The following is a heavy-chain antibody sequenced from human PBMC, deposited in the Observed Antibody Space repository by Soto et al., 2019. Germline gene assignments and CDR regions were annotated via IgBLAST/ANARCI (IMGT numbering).Heavy chain of an antibody. Sequence: QITLKESGPTLVKPTRTLTLTCTFSGFSLSTSGVGVGWIRQPPGKALEWLALIYWNDEKRYSPSLKSRLTITKDTSKNQVVLTMTNMDPVDTATYYCARLYYYDSSGYYYFDYWGQGTLVTVSA. V-gene: IGHV2-5*01. D-gene: IGHD3-22*01. J-gene: IGHJ4*02. CDR1: GFSLSTSGVG. CDR2: IYWNDEK. CDR3: ARLYYYDSSGYYYFDY.